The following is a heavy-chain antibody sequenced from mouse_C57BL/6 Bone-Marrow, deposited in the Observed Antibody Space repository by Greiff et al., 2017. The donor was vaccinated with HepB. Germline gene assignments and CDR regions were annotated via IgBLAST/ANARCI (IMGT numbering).Heavy chain of an antibody. V-gene: IGHV1-81*01. D-gene: IGHD2-4*01. CDR2: IYPRSGNT. CDR1: GYTFTSYG. Sequence: VQLQQSGAELARPGASVKLSCKASGYTFTSYGISWVKQRTGQGLEWIGEIYPRSGNTYYNEKFKGKATLTADKSSSTAYMELRSLTSEDSAVYFCARWPSTIMIETWFAYWGQGTLVTVSA. J-gene: IGHJ3*01. CDR3: ARWPSTIMIETWFAY.